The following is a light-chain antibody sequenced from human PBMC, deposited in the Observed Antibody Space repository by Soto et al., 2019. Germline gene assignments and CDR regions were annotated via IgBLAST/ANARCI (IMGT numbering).Light chain of an antibody. V-gene: IGKV3-11*01. CDR3: QQRSNWLT. CDR1: QSVSSY. CDR2: DAS. J-gene: IGKJ4*01. Sequence: EIVLTQSPATLSLSPGERATLSCRASQSVSSYLAWYQQKPGQAPRLLIYDASNRATGIPARFSGSGSGTDLTLTISSLAPEDFAVYYCQQRSNWLTFGGGTKGEIK.